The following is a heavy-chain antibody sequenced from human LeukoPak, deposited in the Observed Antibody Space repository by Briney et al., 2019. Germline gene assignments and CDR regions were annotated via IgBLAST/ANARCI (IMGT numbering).Heavy chain of an antibody. CDR1: GYTFTGYY. D-gene: IGHD2-15*01. CDR2: INPNTGGT. V-gene: IGHV1-2*02. Sequence: ASVKVSCTASGYTFTGYYMHWVRQAPGQGLEWMGWINPNTGGTNYAQTFQGRVTMTRDTSNSTAYMELSRLRSDDTAVYYCARRMVTATPFDAFDIWGQGTMVTVSS. CDR3: ARRMVTATPFDAFDI. J-gene: IGHJ3*02.